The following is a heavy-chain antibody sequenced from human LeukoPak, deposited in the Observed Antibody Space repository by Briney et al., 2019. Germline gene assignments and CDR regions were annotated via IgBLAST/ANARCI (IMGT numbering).Heavy chain of an antibody. CDR1: GFTVSSNY. CDR3: SRDLPFDY. CDR2: IYGGGST. V-gene: IGHV3-66*01. J-gene: IGHJ4*02. Sequence: GGSLRLSCAASGFTVSSNYMSWVRQAPGKGLEWVSAIYGGGSTYYADSVKGRCTISRDNTKNTLYLQMNGLRAEDTAVYYCSRDLPFDYWGQGTLVTVSS.